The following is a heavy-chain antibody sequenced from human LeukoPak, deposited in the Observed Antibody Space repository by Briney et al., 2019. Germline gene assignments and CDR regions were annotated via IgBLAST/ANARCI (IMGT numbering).Heavy chain of an antibody. D-gene: IGHD1-26*01. J-gene: IGHJ4*02. Sequence: SVTVSFTGSGGTFTIYAISWVRQAPGQGLEWMGGIIPIFGTANYTQKFQGRVTITADESTSTAYMELSSLRSEDTAVYYCARGPNSGSYYLYFDYWGQGTLVTVSS. CDR1: GGTFTIYA. V-gene: IGHV1-69*01. CDR3: ARGPNSGSYYLYFDY. CDR2: IIPIFGTA.